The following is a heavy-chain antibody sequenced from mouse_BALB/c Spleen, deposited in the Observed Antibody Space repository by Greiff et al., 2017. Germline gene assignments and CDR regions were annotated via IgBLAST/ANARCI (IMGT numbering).Heavy chain of an antibody. Sequence: QVQLKQSGPELVKPGASVRISCKASGYTFTSYYIHWVKQRPGQGLEWIGWIYPGNVNTKYDEKFKGKATLTADKSSSTAYMQLSSLTSEDSAVYFCARRDYAMDYWGQGTSVAVSS. J-gene: IGHJ4*01. CDR3: ARRDYAMDY. CDR1: GYTFTSYY. CDR2: IYPGNVNT. V-gene: IGHV1S56*01.